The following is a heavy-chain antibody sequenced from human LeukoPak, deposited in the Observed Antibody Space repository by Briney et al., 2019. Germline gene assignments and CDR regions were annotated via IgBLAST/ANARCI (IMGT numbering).Heavy chain of an antibody. D-gene: IGHD3-10*01. CDR1: GGSISSYY. V-gene: IGHV4-4*07. CDR3: ARRLGRKFGERFYYYHYMDV. CDR2: IYTSGST. J-gene: IGHJ6*03. Sequence: TSETLSLTCTVSGGSISSYYWSWIRQPAGKGLEWIGRIYTSGSTNYNPSLKSRVTISVDTSKNQFSLRLSSVTAADTAVYYCARRLGRKFGERFYYYHYMDVWGKGTTVTISS.